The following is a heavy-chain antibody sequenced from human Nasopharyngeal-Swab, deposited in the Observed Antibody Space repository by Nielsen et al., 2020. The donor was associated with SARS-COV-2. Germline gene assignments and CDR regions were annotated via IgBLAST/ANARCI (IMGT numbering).Heavy chain of an antibody. J-gene: IGHJ3*02. V-gene: IGHV3-13*01. CDR1: RFTFSSYD. CDR2: IGTAGDT. CDR3: ARGGGYYYDSSGSIDAFDI. D-gene: IGHD3-22*01. Sequence: GESLKISCAASRFTFSSYDMHWVRQATGKGLEWVSAIGTAGDTYYPGSVKGRFTISRENAKNSLYLQMNSLRAGDTAVYYCARGGGYYYDSSGSIDAFDIWGQGTMVTVSS.